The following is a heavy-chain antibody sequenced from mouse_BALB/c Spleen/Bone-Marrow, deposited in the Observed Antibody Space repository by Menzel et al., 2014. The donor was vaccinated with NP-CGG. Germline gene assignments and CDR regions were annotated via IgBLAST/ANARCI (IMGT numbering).Heavy chain of an antibody. Sequence: VQVVESGPGLVAPSQSLSITCTISGFSLTSYGVHWVRQPPGKGLEWLEVVWSDGSTTYNSALKSRLSINKDNHKSQVFLKMNSLQTDDTAMDYCARRVSFYAMDYWGQGSSVPVSS. CDR3: ARRVSFYAMDY. CDR1: GFSLTSYG. J-gene: IGHJ4*01. CDR2: VWSDGST. V-gene: IGHV2-6-1*01.